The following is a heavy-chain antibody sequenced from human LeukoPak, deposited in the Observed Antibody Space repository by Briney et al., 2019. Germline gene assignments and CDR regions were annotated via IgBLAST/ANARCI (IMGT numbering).Heavy chain of an antibody. CDR2: ITSSSDSK. D-gene: IGHD1-26*01. CDR3: AREIMGGTFDY. CDR1: GFTFTTYS. Sequence: KPGGSLRLSCAASGFTFTTYSMNWVPQAPGKGLEWVSSITSSSDSKYYADSIKGRFTISRDNARNSLHLQMNSLRAEDTALYYCAREIMGGTFDYWGQGALVTVSS. J-gene: IGHJ4*02. V-gene: IGHV3-21*01.